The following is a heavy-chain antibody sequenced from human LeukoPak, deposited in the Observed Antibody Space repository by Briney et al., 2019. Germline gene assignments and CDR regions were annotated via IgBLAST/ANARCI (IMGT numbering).Heavy chain of an antibody. D-gene: IGHD3-10*01. CDR1: GFTFSNTW. CDR2: IQSKTDGGTT. V-gene: IGHV3-15*01. Sequence: GGSLRLSCAASGFTFSNTWMNWVRQAPGKGLEWVGRIQSKTDGGTTEYAAHVKGRFTISRDDSKTTLDLQMNSLKTEDTAVYYCATLTVRGVINIWGQGTLVTVSS. CDR3: ATLTVRGVINI. J-gene: IGHJ4*02.